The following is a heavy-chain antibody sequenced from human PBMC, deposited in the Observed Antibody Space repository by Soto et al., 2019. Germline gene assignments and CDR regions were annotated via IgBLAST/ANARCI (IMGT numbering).Heavy chain of an antibody. V-gene: IGHV3-30*03. CDR2: ISYDGSNK. J-gene: IGHJ6*02. CDR3: ARDLGDANYYYYGMDV. Sequence: QVQLVESGGGVVQPGRSLRLSCAASGFTFSSYGMHWVRQAPGKGLGWVAVISYDGSNKYYADSVKGRFTISRDNSKNTLYLQMNSLRAEDTAVYYCARDLGDANYYYYGMDVWGQGTTVTVSS. CDR1: GFTFSSYG. D-gene: IGHD3-16*01.